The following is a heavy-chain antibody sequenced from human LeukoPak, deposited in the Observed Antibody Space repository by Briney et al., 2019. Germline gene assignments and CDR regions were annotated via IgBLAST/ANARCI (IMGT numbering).Heavy chain of an antibody. J-gene: IGHJ6*03. CDR2: MNPNSGNT. Sequence: GASVKVSCKASGYTFTSYDINWVRQATGQGLEWMGWMNPNSGNTGYAQKFQGRVTITRNTSISTAYMELSSLRSEDTAVYYRARGKKLTVVVPAARSARYYYYYMDVWGKGTTVTVSS. CDR1: GYTFTSYD. CDR3: ARGKKLTVVVPAARSARYYYYYMDV. D-gene: IGHD2-2*01. V-gene: IGHV1-8*03.